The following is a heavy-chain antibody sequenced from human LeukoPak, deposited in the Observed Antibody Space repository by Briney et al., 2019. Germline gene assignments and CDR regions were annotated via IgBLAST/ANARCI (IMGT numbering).Heavy chain of an antibody. D-gene: IGHD2-2*01. Sequence: GRSLRLSCAASGFSFSSYAMSWVRQAPGKGLEWVSAISGSGGSTYYADSVKGRFTISRDNSKNTLYLQMNSLRAEDTAVYYCAKRGGGCSSTSCYREFDYWGQGTLVTVSS. V-gene: IGHV3-23*01. CDR2: ISGSGGST. CDR1: GFSFSSYA. CDR3: AKRGGGCSSTSCYREFDY. J-gene: IGHJ4*02.